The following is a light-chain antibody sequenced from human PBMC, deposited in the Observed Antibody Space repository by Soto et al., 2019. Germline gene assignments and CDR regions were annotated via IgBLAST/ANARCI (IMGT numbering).Light chain of an antibody. J-gene: IGKJ4*01. CDR1: QDISNY. CDR2: DAS. V-gene: IGKV1-33*01. Sequence: DIQMTQSPSSLSASVGDRVTITCQASQDISNYLNWYQHKPGKAPKLLIYDASNLETGVPSRFSGSGSGTDFTFTISSLQPEDIATSYCQQYDNLPFGGGTKVEIK. CDR3: QQYDNLP.